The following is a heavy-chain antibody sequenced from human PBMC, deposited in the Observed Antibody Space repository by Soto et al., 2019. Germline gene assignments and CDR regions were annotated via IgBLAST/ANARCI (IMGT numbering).Heavy chain of an antibody. J-gene: IGHJ4*02. Sequence: GGSLRLSCAASGFTFSSYWMTWVRQAPGKGLEWVGNIRQDGSEKNYVDSVKGRFTISRDNAKNSLYLQMNSLRAEDTAVYYCAREIVVARGASYFDYWGPGTLVTVSS. D-gene: IGHD2-2*01. CDR1: GFTFSSYW. CDR3: AREIVVARGASYFDY. V-gene: IGHV3-7*04. CDR2: IRQDGSEK.